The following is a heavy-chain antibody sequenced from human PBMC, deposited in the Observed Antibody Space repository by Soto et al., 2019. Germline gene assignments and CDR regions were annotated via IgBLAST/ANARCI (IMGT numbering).Heavy chain of an antibody. V-gene: IGHV4-59*08. D-gene: IGHD3-3*01. Sequence: SETLSLTCTVSGGSISSYYWSWIRQPPGKGLEWIGYIYYSGSTNYNPSLKSRVTISVDTSKNQFSLKLSSVTAADTAVYYCARQPQFWSGPGYYYYYMDVWGKGTTVTVSS. CDR2: IYYSGST. CDR3: ARQPQFWSGPGYYYYYMDV. CDR1: GGSISSYY. J-gene: IGHJ6*03.